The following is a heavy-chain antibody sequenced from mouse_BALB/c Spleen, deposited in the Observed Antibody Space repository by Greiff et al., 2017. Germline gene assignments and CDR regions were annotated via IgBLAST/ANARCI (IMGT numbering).Heavy chain of an antibody. CDR2: INPYYGST. D-gene: IGHD2-4*01. J-gene: IGHJ1*01. CDR3: ARGGSMITTRGGYFDV. Sequence: EVQLQQTGPELVKPGASGKISCKASGYSFPDYIMPWVKQSQGKSLEWIGNINPYYGSTSYNLKFKGKATLTVDKSSSTAYMQLNSLTSEDSAVYYCARGGSMITTRGGYFDVWGAATTVTVSS. CDR1: GYSFPDYI. V-gene: IGHV1-39*01.